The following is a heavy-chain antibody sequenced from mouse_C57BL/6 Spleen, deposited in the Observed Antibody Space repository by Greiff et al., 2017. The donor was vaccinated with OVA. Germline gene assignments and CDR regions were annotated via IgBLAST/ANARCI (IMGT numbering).Heavy chain of an antibody. J-gene: IGHJ4*01. Sequence: QVQLQQPGAELVRPGSSVKLSCKASGYTFTSYWMHWVKQRPIQGLEWIGNIDPSDSETHYNQKFKDKATLTVDKSSSTAYMQLSSLTSEDSAVYYCARSYYGTLDAMDYWGQGTSVTASS. V-gene: IGHV1-52*01. D-gene: IGHD1-1*01. CDR2: IDPSDSET. CDR3: ARSYYGTLDAMDY. CDR1: GYTFTSYW.